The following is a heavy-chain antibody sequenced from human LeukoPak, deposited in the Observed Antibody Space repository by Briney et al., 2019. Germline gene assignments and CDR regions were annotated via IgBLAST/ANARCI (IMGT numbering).Heavy chain of an antibody. V-gene: IGHV4-4*07. CDR2: IFSTGTS. CDR3: ARGYNSVSGGPHFDY. D-gene: IGHD6-19*01. J-gene: IGHJ4*02. CDR1: GGSISSYY. Sequence: SETLSLTCTVSGGSISSYYWSWIRQPAGRGLEWIGRIFSTGTSNYNASLKSRVTMSVDTSKNQFSLKLSSVTAADTAVYYCARGYNSVSGGPHFDYWGQGTQVTVSS.